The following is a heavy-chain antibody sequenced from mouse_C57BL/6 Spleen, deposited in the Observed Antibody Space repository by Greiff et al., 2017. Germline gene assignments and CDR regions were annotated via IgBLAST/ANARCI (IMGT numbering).Heavy chain of an antibody. CDR3: ARARYYGSSPLAMDY. J-gene: IGHJ4*01. V-gene: IGHV5-4*03. CDR2: ISDGGSYT. D-gene: IGHD1-1*01. Sequence: EVKVVESGGGLVKPGGSLKLSCAASGFTFSSYAMSWVRQTPEKRLEWVATISDGGSYTYYPDNVKGRFTIARDNAKNNLYLQMSHLKSEDTAMYYCARARYYGSSPLAMDYWGQGTSVTVSS. CDR1: GFTFSSYA.